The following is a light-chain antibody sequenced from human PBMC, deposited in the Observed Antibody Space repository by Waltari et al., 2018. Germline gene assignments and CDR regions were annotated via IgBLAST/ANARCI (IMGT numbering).Light chain of an antibody. J-gene: IGKJ5*01. CDR1: QSVTRY. V-gene: IGKV3-11*01. CDR2: DAS. CDR3: QQRSNWPPIT. Sequence: EIVLTQPPATLSLSPGERATLSGRASQSVTRYVAWYQQRPSQAPRLLIYDASNRATGIPARFSGSGSETDFTLTISSLEPEDFAVYYCQQRSNWPPITFGQGTRLEIK.